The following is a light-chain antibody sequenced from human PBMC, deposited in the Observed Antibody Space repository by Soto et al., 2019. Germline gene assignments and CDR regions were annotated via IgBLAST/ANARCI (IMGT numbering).Light chain of an antibody. CDR3: QQYNNWPL. CDR1: QSVSSN. J-gene: IGKJ4*01. CDR2: GAS. Sequence: TLSVSPGERATLSCRASQSVSSNLAWYQQKPGQAPRLLIYGASTRATGIPARFSGSGSGTEFTLTISSLQSEDFAVYYCQQYNNWPLFGGGTKVDI. V-gene: IGKV3-15*01.